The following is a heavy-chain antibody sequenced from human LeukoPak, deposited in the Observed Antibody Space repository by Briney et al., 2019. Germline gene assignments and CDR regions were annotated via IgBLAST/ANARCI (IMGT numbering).Heavy chain of an antibody. Sequence: SETLSLTCTVSGGSISSYYWSWIRQPAGKGLEWIGRIYTSGSTNYNPSLKSRVTMSVDTSKNQFSLKLSSVTAADTAVYYCAREAIPITIFGVVPNAFDIWGQETMVTVSS. V-gene: IGHV4-4*07. CDR1: GGSISSYY. CDR3: AREAIPITIFGVVPNAFDI. J-gene: IGHJ3*02. D-gene: IGHD3-3*01. CDR2: IYTSGST.